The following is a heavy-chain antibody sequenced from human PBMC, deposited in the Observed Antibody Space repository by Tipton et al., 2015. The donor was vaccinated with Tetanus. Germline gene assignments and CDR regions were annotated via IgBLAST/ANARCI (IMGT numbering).Heavy chain of an antibody. V-gene: IGHV3-23*01. Sequence: SLRLSCVASGFSVETYNYAMNWVRQAPGQGLEWVAVISGRGQSLTTSYADSVRGRFSISRDHSKDTLYLQMNGLRVEDACLYYCARDRTIGDYDAFDLWGRGTMVAVS. CDR1: GFSVETYNYA. J-gene: IGHJ3*01. CDR3: ARDRTIGDYDAFDL. CDR2: ISGRGQSLTT. D-gene: IGHD3-16*01.